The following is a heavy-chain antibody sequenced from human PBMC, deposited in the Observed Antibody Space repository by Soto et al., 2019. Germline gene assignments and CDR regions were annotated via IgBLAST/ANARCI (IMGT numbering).Heavy chain of an antibody. CDR2: IYYSGST. CDR3: ARDLDYGSGSYGIDY. CDR1: GGSISSGGYY. D-gene: IGHD3-10*01. J-gene: IGHJ4*02. V-gene: IGHV4-31*03. Sequence: SETLSLTCTVSGGSISSGGYYWSWIRQHPGKGLEWIGYIYYSGSTYYNPSLKSRVTISVDTSKNQFSLKLSSVTAADTAVYYCARDLDYGSGSYGIDYWGQGTLVTVSS.